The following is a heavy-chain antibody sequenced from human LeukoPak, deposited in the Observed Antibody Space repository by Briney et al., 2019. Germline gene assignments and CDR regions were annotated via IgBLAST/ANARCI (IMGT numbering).Heavy chain of an antibody. J-gene: IGHJ4*02. D-gene: IGHD2-2*01. Sequence: SETLSLTCAVYGGSFSGYYWSWIRQPPGKGLEWIGEINHSGSTNYNPSLKSRVTISVDTSKNQFSLKLSSVTAADTAVYYCAREGVSYCSSTSCHLGYWGQGTLVTVSS. CDR2: INHSGST. V-gene: IGHV4-34*01. CDR3: AREGVSYCSSTSCHLGY. CDR1: GGSFSGYY.